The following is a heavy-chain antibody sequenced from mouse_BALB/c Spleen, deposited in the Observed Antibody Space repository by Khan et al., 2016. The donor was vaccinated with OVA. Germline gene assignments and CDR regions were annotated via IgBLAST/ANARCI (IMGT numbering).Heavy chain of an antibody. CDR2: INPTSGYT. J-gene: IGHJ2*01. D-gene: IGHD2-3*01. V-gene: IGHV1-7*01. CDR1: GYTFTSYW. CDR3: ARDGIDY. Sequence: QVRLQQSGAELAKPGASVKMSCTASGYTFTSYWMHWIKQRPGQGLEWIGYINPTSGYTDYNQKFKAKATLTADKSYSTAYMQLSSLTSDDSAVYYCARDGIDYWGQGTALTVSS.